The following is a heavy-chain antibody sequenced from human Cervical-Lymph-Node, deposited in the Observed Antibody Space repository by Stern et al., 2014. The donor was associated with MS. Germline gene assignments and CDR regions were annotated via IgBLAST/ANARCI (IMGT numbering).Heavy chain of an antibody. V-gene: IGHV3-9*01. CDR2: ISWSGTKI. Sequence: EVQLVASGGGLVQPGRSLRLSCAAAGFCFDGYAMHWVRQAPGQGLEWVSGISWSGTKIGYADSVKGRFTISRDNDKNSLFLQMNNLRAEDTALYYCATANYEFGYYGMDVWGQGTAVTVS. CDR3: ATANYEFGYYGMDV. J-gene: IGHJ6*02. D-gene: IGHD3-3*01. CDR1: GFCFDGYA.